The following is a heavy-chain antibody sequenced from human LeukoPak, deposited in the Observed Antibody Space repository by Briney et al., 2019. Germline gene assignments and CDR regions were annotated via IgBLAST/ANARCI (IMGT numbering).Heavy chain of an antibody. CDR2: INHSGST. CDR3: ARGSWYAGTDY. CDR1: GGSFSGYY. V-gene: IGHV4-34*01. J-gene: IGHJ4*02. D-gene: IGHD6-13*01. Sequence: SETLSLTCAVYGGSFSGYYWSWIRQPPGKGLEWIGEINHSGSTNYNPSLKSRVTISVDTSKNQFSLKLSSVTAADTAVYYCARGSWYAGTDYWGQGTLVTVSS.